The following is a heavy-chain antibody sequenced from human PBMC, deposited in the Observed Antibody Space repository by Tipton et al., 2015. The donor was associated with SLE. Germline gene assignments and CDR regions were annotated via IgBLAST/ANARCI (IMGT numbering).Heavy chain of an antibody. D-gene: IGHD3-10*01. V-gene: IGHV3-43*02. CDR3: AKDSGSGSYYNDYFDY. CDR1: GFIFSPYA. J-gene: IGHJ4*02. Sequence: SLRLSCAASGFIFSPYAMSWVRQAPGKWLEWVSVIYSGGSTYYADSVKGRFTISRDNSKNSLYLQMNSLRTEDTALYYCAKDSGSGSYYNDYFDYWGQGTLVTVSS. CDR2: IYSGGST.